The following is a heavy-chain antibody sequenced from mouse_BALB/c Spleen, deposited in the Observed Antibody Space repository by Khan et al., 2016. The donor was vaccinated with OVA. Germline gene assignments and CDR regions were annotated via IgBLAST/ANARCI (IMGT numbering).Heavy chain of an antibody. D-gene: IGHD1-1*01. J-gene: IGHJ3*01. CDR3: ARHDSTASFAY. Sequence: EVELVESGGDLVKPGGSLKLSCAASGFTFSSYGMSWVRQTPDKRLEWVATISSGGSYTYYPDSVKGRFTISRDNAKNTLYLQMSSLRSEDTAMDYCARHDSTASFAYWGQGTLVTVSA. CDR1: GFTFSSYG. CDR2: ISSGGSYT. V-gene: IGHV5-6*01.